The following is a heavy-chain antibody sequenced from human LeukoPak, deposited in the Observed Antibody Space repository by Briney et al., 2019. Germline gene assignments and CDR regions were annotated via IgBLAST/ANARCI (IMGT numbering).Heavy chain of an antibody. V-gene: IGHV3-9*03. CDR1: GFTFDDYA. J-gene: IGHJ3*01. CDR2: ISWSSGSI. CDR3: AKDEYYDYVWGSPTT. D-gene: IGHD3-16*01. Sequence: GGSLRLSCAASGFTFDDYAMHWVRQAPGKGLEWVSGISWSSGSIGYADSVKGRFTISRDNAKNSLYLQMNSLRAEDMALYYCAKDEYYDYVWGSPTTWGQGTMVTVSS.